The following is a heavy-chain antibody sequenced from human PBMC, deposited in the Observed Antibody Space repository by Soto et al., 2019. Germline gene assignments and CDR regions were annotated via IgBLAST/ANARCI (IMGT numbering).Heavy chain of an antibody. V-gene: IGHV4-34*01. CDR1: NGSFSVYY. CDR3: ARDSTRRGACDI. CDR2: VNHSGST. D-gene: IGHD2-2*01. Sequence: SETLSLTCAVYNGSFSVYYWTWIRQPPGKGPEWIGEVNHSGSTNYNPSLKSRVTISVDTSKNQFSLKLSSVTAADTAVYYCARDSTRRGACDIWGQGTMVT. J-gene: IGHJ3*02.